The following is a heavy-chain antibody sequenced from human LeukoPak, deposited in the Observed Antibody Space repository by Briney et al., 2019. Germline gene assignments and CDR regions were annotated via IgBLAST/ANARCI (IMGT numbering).Heavy chain of an antibody. CDR3: ARSSTEFGVGSGLGWAFDI. J-gene: IGHJ3*02. D-gene: IGHD3-16*01. Sequence: PSETLSLTCTVSGGSISSYYWSWIRQPPGKGLEWIGYIYYSGSTNYNPSLKSRVTISVDTSKNQFSLKLSSVTAADTAVYYCARSSTEFGVGSGLGWAFDIWGQGTMVTVSS. CDR2: IYYSGST. V-gene: IGHV4-59*01. CDR1: GGSISSYY.